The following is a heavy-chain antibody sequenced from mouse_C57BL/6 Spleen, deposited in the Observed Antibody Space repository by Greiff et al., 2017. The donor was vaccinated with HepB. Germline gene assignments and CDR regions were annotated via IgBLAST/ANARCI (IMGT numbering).Heavy chain of an antibody. Sequence: VQLQQSGPELVKPGDSVKISCKASGYSFTGYFMNWVMQSHGKSLEWIGRINPYNGDTFYNQKFKGKATLTVDKSSSTAHMELRSLTSEDSAVYYCARSRGNSLYWYFDVWGTGTTGTVSS. CDR1: GYSFTGYF. CDR3: ARSRGNSLYWYFDV. V-gene: IGHV1-20*01. CDR2: INPYNGDT. D-gene: IGHD2-1*01. J-gene: IGHJ1*03.